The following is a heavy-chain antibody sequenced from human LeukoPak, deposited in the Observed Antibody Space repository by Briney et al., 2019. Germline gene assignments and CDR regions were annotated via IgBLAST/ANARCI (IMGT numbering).Heavy chain of an antibody. Sequence: GGSLRLTCAASGFTFSSYAMHWVRQAPGKGLEGVAVISYDGSNKYYADSVKGRFTISRDNSKNTLYLQMNSLRAEDTAVYYCARVGIVATIRGAFDIWGQGTMVTVSS. D-gene: IGHD5-12*01. CDR2: ISYDGSNK. CDR1: GFTFSSYA. V-gene: IGHV3-30*04. J-gene: IGHJ3*02. CDR3: ARVGIVATIRGAFDI.